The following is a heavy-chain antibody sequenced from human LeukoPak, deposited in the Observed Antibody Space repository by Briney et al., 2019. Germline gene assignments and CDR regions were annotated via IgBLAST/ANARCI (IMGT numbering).Heavy chain of an antibody. D-gene: IGHD3-22*01. Sequence: GGSLRLSCAASGFTFSSYWMSWVRQAPGKGLEWVANIKQDGSEKYYVDSVKGRFTISRDNAKNSLYLQMNSLRAEDTAVYYCARDRGYYYESSGYYHYYWGQGTLVTVSS. J-gene: IGHJ4*02. CDR2: IKQDGSEK. CDR3: ARDRGYYYESSGYYHYY. CDR1: GFTFSSYW. V-gene: IGHV3-7*01.